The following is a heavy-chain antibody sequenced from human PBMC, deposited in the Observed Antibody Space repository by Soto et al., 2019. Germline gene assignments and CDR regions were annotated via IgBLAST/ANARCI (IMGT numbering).Heavy chain of an antibody. Sequence: WGSMRLSCAASGVNFSDYSMNWVRQDTGKGLEWVSSISSSSSYIYYADSVKGRFTISRDNAKNSLYLQMNSLRAEDTAVYYCARDITYYDILTGRDAPAFDIWGQGTMVTVSS. CDR1: GVNFSDYS. CDR2: ISSSSSYI. D-gene: IGHD3-9*01. V-gene: IGHV3-21*01. J-gene: IGHJ3*02. CDR3: ARDITYYDILTGRDAPAFDI.